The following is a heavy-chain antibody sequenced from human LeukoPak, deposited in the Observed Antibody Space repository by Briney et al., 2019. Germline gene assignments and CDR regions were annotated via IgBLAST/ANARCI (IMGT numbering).Heavy chain of an antibody. CDR3: SKVDRSHFYMDV. V-gene: IGHV1-69*13. Sequence: SVKVSCKASGDTFNNYVITWVRQAPGQGLEWMGGVMPLFNTPNYAQKFQGRVSITADESAHTSYLELGSLRSEDTAVYYCSKVDRSHFYMDVWGTGTTVTVSS. CDR2: VMPLFNTP. J-gene: IGHJ6*03. CDR1: GDTFNNYV.